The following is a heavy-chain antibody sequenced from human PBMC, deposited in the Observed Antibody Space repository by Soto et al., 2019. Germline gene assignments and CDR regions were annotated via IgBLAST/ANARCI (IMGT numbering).Heavy chain of an antibody. V-gene: IGHV4-59*01. CDR3: ARAHDSSGYYPDYYYGMDV. CDR1: GGSISSYY. CDR2: IYYSGST. D-gene: IGHD3-22*01. Sequence: PSETLSLTCTVSGGSISSYYWSWIRQPPGKGLEWIGYIYYSGSTNYNPSLKSRVTISVDTSKNQFSLKLSSVTAADTAVYYCARAHDSSGYYPDYYYGMDVWGQGTTVTVSS. J-gene: IGHJ6*02.